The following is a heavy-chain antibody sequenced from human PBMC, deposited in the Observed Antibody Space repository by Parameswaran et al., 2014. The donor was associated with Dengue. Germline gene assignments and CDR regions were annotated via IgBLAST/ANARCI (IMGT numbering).Heavy chain of an antibody. V-gene: IGHV3-33*01. J-gene: IGHJ4*02. Sequence: WIRQPPGKGLEWVAVIWYDGSNKYYADSVKGRFTISRDNSKNTLYLQMNSLRAEDTAVYYCAREKTTVTNRYFDYWGQGTLVTVSS. CDR3: AREKTTVTNRYFDY. D-gene: IGHD4-17*01. CDR2: IWYDGSNK.